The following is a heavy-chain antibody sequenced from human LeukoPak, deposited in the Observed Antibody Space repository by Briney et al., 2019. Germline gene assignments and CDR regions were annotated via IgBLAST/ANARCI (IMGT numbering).Heavy chain of an antibody. CDR2: ISYDGSNK. CDR3: ARELSVGGYWYAFDI. D-gene: IGHD1-26*01. Sequence: GGSLRLSCAASGFTFSSYAMHWVRQAPGKGLVWVAVISYDGSNKYYADSVKGRFTISRDNSKNTLYLQMNSLRAEDTAVYYCARELSVGGYWYAFDIWGQGTMVTVSS. V-gene: IGHV3-30-3*01. J-gene: IGHJ3*02. CDR1: GFTFSSYA.